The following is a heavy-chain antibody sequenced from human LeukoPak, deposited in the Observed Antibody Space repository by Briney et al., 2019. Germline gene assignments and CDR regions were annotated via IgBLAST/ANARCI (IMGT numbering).Heavy chain of an antibody. J-gene: IGHJ4*02. D-gene: IGHD3-22*01. CDR1: GSTFTNYW. CDR3: ATYTYDSSDY. V-gene: IGHV5-51*01. CDR2: IYPGDSDT. Sequence: GXSLQISCQGSGSTFTNYWIGWVRQVPGKGLEWMGIIYPGDSDTRYSPSFQGQLTISADKSISTAYLQWSSLKASDTAMYYCATYTYDSSDYWGQGTLVTVSS.